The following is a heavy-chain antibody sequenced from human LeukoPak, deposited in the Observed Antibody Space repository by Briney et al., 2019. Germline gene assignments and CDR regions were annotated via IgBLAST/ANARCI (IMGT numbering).Heavy chain of an antibody. D-gene: IGHD2-15*01. CDR2: ISSSSTYI. V-gene: IGHV3-21*01. Sequence: GGSLRLSCAASGFTFSSCAMSWVRQAPGKGLEWVSSISSSSTYIHYADSVKGRFTISRDNAKNSLYLQMNSLRAEDTAVYYCATGIVVVVAARFDYWGQGTLVTVSS. J-gene: IGHJ4*02. CDR1: GFTFSSCA. CDR3: ATGIVVVVAARFDY.